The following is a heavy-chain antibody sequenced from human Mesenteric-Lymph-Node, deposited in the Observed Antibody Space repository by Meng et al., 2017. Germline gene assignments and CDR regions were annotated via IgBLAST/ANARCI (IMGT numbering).Heavy chain of an antibody. D-gene: IGHD6-6*01. J-gene: IGHJ4*02. CDR3: ARDRGAARLFDY. CDR1: GYTFTGYA. V-gene: IGHV1-3*01. CDR2: INAGNGNT. Sequence: VQLVQSGAEGKKPGASVKVSFTATGYTFTGYAMHWVRQAPGQRPEWMGWINAGNGNTKYSQKFQGRVTITRDTSASTAYMELSSLRSEDTAVYYCARDRGAARLFDYWGQGTLVTVSS.